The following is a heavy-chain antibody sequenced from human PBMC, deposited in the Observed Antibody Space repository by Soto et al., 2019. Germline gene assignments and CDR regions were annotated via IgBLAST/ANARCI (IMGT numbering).Heavy chain of an antibody. V-gene: IGHV4-30-2*01. CDR3: VKYTSYDSSGYPTSFDY. Sequence: PSETLSLPCAVSGGSISSGGYSWSWIRQPPGKGLEWIGYIYHSGSTYYNPSLKSRVTISVDRSKKQFSLKLSSVTAADTAVYYGVKYTSYDSSGYPTSFDYWGQGTRVTVSS. CDR2: IYHSGST. D-gene: IGHD3-22*01. CDR1: GGSISSGGYS. J-gene: IGHJ4*02.